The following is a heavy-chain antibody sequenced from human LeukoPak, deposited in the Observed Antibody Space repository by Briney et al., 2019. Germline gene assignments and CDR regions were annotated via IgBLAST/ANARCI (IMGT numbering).Heavy chain of an antibody. CDR3: ASGYYGSGID. CDR1: GGSISSYY. D-gene: IGHD3-10*01. J-gene: IGHJ4*02. Sequence: PSETLSLTCTVSGGSISSYYWSWIRQPPGKGLEWIGYIYYSGSTNYNPSLKSRVTMSVDTSKNQFSLRLSSVTGADTAVYYCASGYYGSGIDWGQGTLVTVSS. CDR2: IYYSGST. V-gene: IGHV4-59*12.